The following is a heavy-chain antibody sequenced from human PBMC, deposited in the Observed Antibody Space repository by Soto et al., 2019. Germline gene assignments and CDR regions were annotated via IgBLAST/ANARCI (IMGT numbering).Heavy chain of an antibody. V-gene: IGHV4-31*03. CDR2: IYYSGST. Sequence: QVQLQESGPGLVKPSQTLSLTCIVSGGSISSGDFYWTWIRQHPVKGLEWIGYIYYSGSTYYNPSLKSRITISLDTSKNQFSLKLSSVTAADTAVYYCARDPNLAYCGGDCYFPWGQGTLVTVSS. CDR1: GGSISSGDFY. D-gene: IGHD2-21*02. J-gene: IGHJ5*02. CDR3: ARDPNLAYCGGDCYFP.